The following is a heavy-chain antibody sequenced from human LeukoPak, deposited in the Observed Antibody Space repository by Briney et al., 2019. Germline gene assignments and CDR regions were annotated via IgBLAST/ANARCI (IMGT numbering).Heavy chain of an antibody. CDR2: IYTSGST. CDR3: ARDRNYYDSSGYYGNWFDP. D-gene: IGHD3-22*01. J-gene: IGHJ5*02. V-gene: IGHV4-4*07. CDR1: GGSISSYY. Sequence: NPSETLSLTCTVSGGSISSYYWSWIRQPAGKGLEWIGRIYTSGSTNYNPSLKSRVTMSVDTSKNQFSLKLSSVTAADTAVYYCARDRNYYDSSGYYGNWFDPWGQGTLLTVSS.